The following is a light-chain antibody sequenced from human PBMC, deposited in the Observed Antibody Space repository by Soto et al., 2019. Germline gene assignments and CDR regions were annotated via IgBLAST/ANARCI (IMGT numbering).Light chain of an antibody. CDR2: AAS. J-gene: IGKJ3*01. CDR1: QGISSY. Sequence: DIQLTQSPSFLSASVGDRVTITCRASQGISSYLAWYQQKPGKAPKLLIYAASTLQSGVPSRFSGSGSGTDFTLTISSLQPEDFATYYCQQPNSYPFTFGPGTKVDIK. V-gene: IGKV1-9*01. CDR3: QQPNSYPFT.